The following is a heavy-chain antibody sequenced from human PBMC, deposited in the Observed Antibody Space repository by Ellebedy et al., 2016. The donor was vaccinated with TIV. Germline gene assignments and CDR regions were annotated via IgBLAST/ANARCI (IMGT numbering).Heavy chain of an antibody. J-gene: IGHJ4*02. CDR3: ARDLKGSGYRFDY. CDR2: ISSSSSYI. V-gene: IGHV3-21*01. CDR1: GFTFSSYS. D-gene: IGHD3-22*01. Sequence: GGSLRLSXAASGFTFSSYSMNWVRQAPGKGLEWVSSISSSSSYIYYADSVKGRFTISRDNAKNSLYLQMNSLRAEDTAVYYCARDLKGSGYRFDYWGQGTLVTVSS.